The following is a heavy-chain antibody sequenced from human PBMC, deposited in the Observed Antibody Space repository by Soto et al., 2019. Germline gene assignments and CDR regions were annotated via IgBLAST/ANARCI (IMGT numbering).Heavy chain of an antibody. V-gene: IGHV4-39*01. CDR2: IYYSGST. Sequence: SETLSLTCTVSGGSISSSSYYWGWIRQPPGKGLEWIGSIYYSGSTYYNPSLKSRVTISVDTSKNQFSLKLSSVTAADTAVYYCARHWGLRYPRATNWFDPWGQGTLVTVSS. CDR3: ARHWGLRYPRATNWFDP. CDR1: GGSISSSSYY. D-gene: IGHD3-9*01. J-gene: IGHJ5*02.